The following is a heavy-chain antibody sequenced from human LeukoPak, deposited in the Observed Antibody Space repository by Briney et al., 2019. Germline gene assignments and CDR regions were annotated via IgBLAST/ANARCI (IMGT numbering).Heavy chain of an antibody. J-gene: IGHJ5*02. Sequence: GASVKVSCKASGGTFSSYAISWVRQAPGQGLEWMGGIIPIFGTANYAQKFQGRVTITADESTSTAYMELRSLRSDDTAVYYCAGKLSSVYWFDPWGQGTLVTVSS. CDR2: IIPIFGTA. CDR1: GGTFSSYA. V-gene: IGHV1-69*13. CDR3: AGKLSSVYWFDP. D-gene: IGHD5-24*01.